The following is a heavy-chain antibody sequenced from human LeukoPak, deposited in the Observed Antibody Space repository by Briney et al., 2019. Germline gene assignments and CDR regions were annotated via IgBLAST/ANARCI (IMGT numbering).Heavy chain of an antibody. CDR1: GFTFSSYA. V-gene: IGHV3-23*01. J-gene: IGHJ5*02. CDR2: ISGSGGSA. Sequence: GGPLRLSCAASGFTFSSYAMSWVRQAPGKGLEWVSVISGSGGSAYYADSVKGRFTISRDNSKNTLYLQMNSLRAEDTAVYYCAKDSKGSSWGFDPWGQGTLVTVSS. D-gene: IGHD6-13*01. CDR3: AKDSKGSSWGFDP.